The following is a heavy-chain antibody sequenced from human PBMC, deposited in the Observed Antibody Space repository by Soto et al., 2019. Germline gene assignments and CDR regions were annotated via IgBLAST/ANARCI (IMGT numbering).Heavy chain of an antibody. J-gene: IGHJ4*02. D-gene: IGHD6-6*01. CDR2: IIPIFGTA. CDR1: GGTFSSYA. V-gene: IGHV1-69*13. Sequence: SVKVSCKASGGTFSSYAISWVRQAPGQGLEWMGGIIPIFGTANYAQKFQGRVTITADESTSTAYMELSSLRSEDTAVYYCARVAEIAALGLYYFDYWGQGTLVTVSS. CDR3: ARVAEIAALGLYYFDY.